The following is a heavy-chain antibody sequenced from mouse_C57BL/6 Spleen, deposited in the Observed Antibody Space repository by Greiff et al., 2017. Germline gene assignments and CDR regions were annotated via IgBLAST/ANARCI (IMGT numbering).Heavy chain of an antibody. D-gene: IGHD1-1*01. V-gene: IGHV1-69*01. CDR1: GYNFNSYW. J-gene: IGHJ3*01. CDR3: SRKTVYYGFAD. Sequence: QVQLQQPGAELVMPGASVKLSCKASGYNFNSYWMHWVKQRPGQGLEWIGEIDPSDSYTKYNQKFKGKSTLTVDKSSSTAYMQLSSLTSEDSAVYYCSRKTVYYGFADWGQGILVTVSA. CDR2: IDPSDSYT.